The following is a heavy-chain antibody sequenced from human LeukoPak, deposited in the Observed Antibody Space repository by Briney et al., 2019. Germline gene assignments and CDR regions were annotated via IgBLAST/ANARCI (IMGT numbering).Heavy chain of an antibody. CDR3: ARGEMASLFDY. D-gene: IGHD5-24*01. CDR2: IYYSGST. V-gene: IGHV4-39*07. Sequence: SETLSLTCTVSGVSISSSSYYWGWLRQPPGKGLEWIGSIYYSGSTYYHPSLKSRVTISVDTSKNQFSLKLSAVTAADTAVYYCARGEMASLFDYWGQGTLVTVSS. CDR1: GVSISSSSYY. J-gene: IGHJ4*02.